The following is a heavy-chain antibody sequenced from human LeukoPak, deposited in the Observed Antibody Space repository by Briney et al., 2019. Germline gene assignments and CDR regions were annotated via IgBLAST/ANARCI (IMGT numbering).Heavy chain of an antibody. D-gene: IGHD2-2*01. CDR1: VGTFSSYA. V-gene: IGHV1-69*13. CDR3: ARDVVPAAINGGDYYYYMDV. J-gene: IGHJ6*03. CDR2: LIPIFGTA. Sequence: SVKVSCKDSVGTFSSYAISWVRQAPGQGLEWMGGLIPIFGTANYAQKFQGRVTITADESTSTAYMELSSLRSEDTAVYYCARDVVPAAINGGDYYYYMDVWGKGTTVTISS.